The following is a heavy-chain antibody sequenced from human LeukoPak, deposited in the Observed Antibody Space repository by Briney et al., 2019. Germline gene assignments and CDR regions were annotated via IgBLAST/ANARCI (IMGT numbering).Heavy chain of an antibody. Sequence: PSETLSLTCTVSGGSISSYDWGWIRQPPGKGLEWIGYIYYSGSTNYNPSLKSRVTISVDTSKNQFSLKLSSVTAADTAVYYCASGNSGWYNYFDYWGQGTLVTVSS. J-gene: IGHJ4*02. CDR2: IYYSGST. CDR1: GGSISSYD. CDR3: ASGNSGWYNYFDY. V-gene: IGHV4-59*01. D-gene: IGHD6-19*01.